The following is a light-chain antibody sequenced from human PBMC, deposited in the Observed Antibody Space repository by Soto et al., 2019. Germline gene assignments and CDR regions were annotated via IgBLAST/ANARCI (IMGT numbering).Light chain of an antibody. CDR2: RAS. CDR3: LQYHNLWA. CDR1: QNIYSN. J-gene: IGKJ1*01. V-gene: IGKV3-15*01. Sequence: IVMTQSPATLSVSPGERATLSCRASQNIYSNVAWYQQRPGQAPRLLIYRASTRAPGIPARFSGSGSGTEFTLTISSLPSEDFTVYSCLQYHNLWAFGQGTKVEIK.